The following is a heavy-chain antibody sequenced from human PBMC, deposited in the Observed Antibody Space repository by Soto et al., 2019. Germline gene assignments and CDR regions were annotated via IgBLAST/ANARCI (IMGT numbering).Heavy chain of an antibody. CDR3: ARGVDLDYYDSSGPSDY. D-gene: IGHD3-22*01. CDR2: INPSGGST. CDR1: GYTFTSYY. J-gene: IGHJ4*02. Sequence: GASVKVSCKASGYTFTSYYMHWVRQAPGQGLEWMGIINPSGGSTSYAQKFQGRVTMTRDTSTSTVYMELSSLRSEDTAVYYCARGVDLDYYDSSGPSDYWGQGTLVTVSS. V-gene: IGHV1-46*01.